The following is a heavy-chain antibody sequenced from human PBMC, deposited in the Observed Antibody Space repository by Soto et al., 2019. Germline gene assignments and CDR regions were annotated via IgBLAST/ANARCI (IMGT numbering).Heavy chain of an antibody. CDR3: ARQSCSSTSCYSWVSWFDP. CDR2: IYYSGST. V-gene: IGHV4-59*08. D-gene: IGHD2-2*01. Sequence: WTWIRQPPGKGLEWIGYIYYSGSTKYNPSLKSRVTISVDTSKNQFSLKLSSVTAADTAVYYCARQSCSSTSCYSWVSWFDPWGQGTLVTVSS. J-gene: IGHJ5*02.